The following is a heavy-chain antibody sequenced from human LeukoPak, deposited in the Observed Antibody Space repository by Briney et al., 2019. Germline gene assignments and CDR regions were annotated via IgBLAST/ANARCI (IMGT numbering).Heavy chain of an antibody. D-gene: IGHD4-17*01. CDR2: MYPGDSDN. CDR1: GYCITNYW. J-gene: IGHJ4*02. CDR3: ARRGDYGDYEFDY. Sequence: GESLKISCKGSGYCITNYWIGWVRQLPGKGLEWMGIMYPGDSDNRYSPSFQGQVTISADKSISTAYLQWSSLKASDTAMYYCARRGDYGDYEFDYWGRGTLVTVSS. V-gene: IGHV5-51*01.